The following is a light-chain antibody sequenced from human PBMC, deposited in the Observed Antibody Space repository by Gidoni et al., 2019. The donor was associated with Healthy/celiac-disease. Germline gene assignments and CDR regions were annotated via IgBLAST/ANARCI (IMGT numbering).Light chain of an antibody. CDR3: QQYGSSPYT. Sequence: EIVLTQSPGTLSLSPGERATLSCRASQSVSSSYLAWYQQKPCQAPRLRIYGASSRATGIPGRFSSRGTGTDFTHTISRLEPEDFAVYYCQQYGSSPYTFGQGTKLEIK. V-gene: IGKV3-20*01. CDR2: GAS. CDR1: QSVSSSY. J-gene: IGKJ2*01.